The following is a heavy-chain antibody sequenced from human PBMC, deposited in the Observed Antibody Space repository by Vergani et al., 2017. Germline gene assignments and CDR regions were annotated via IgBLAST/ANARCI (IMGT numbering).Heavy chain of an antibody. Sequence: VQLVESGGGVVQPGRSLRLSCAAPGFTFSSYAMSWVRQAPGKGLEWVSAISGSGGSTYYADSVKGRFTISRDNSKNTLYLQMNSLRAEDTAVYYCAKAGRDVAGTWDYWGQGTLVTVSS. J-gene: IGHJ4*02. CDR1: GFTFSSYA. CDR2: ISGSGGST. V-gene: IGHV3-23*04. CDR3: AKAGRDVAGTWDY. D-gene: IGHD6-19*01.